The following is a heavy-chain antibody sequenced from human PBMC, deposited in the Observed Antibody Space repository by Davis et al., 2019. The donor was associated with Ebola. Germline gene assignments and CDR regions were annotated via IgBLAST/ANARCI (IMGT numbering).Heavy chain of an antibody. CDR1: GGTFTNYA. CDR3: ATRPHFAVDF. CDR2: IIPILGIV. V-gene: IGHV1-69*04. J-gene: IGHJ6*02. Sequence: AASVKVSCKTSGGTFTNYAVNWVRQAPGQGLEWMGRIIPILGIVNYAQKFQGRVTITADKSTSTAYMELSSLRSEDTAVYYCATRPHFAVDFWGQGTTVTVSS.